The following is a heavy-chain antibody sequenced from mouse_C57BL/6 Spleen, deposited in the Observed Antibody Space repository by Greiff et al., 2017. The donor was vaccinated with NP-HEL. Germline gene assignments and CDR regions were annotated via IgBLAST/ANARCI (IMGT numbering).Heavy chain of an antibody. Sequence: QVQLQQSGAELVKPGASVKISCKASGYAFSSYWMNWVKQRPGKGLEWIGQIYPGDGDTNYNGKFKGKATLTADKSASTANMRLSSLTAEGAAVYFSARGELREDYYAMDYWGQGTSVTVSS. CDR1: GYAFSSYW. J-gene: IGHJ4*01. V-gene: IGHV1-80*01. D-gene: IGHD1-1*01. CDR2: IYPGDGDT. CDR3: ARGELREDYYAMDY.